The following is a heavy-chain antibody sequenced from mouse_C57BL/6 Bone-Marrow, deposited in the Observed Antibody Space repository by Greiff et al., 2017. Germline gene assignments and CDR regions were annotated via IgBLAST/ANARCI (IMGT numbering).Heavy chain of an antibody. CDR2: INPSSGYT. V-gene: IGHV1-7*01. CDR3: ARFGEAWDDGGGFAY. CDR1: GYTFTSYW. Sequence: QVQLQQSGAELAKPGASVKLSCKASGYTFTSYWMHWVKQRPGQGLEWIGYINPSSGYTNYNQKFKDKATLTADKSSSTAYMELGSLTYEDSAVYYCARFGEAWDDGGGFAYWGQGTLVTVSA. D-gene: IGHD4-1*01. J-gene: IGHJ3*01.